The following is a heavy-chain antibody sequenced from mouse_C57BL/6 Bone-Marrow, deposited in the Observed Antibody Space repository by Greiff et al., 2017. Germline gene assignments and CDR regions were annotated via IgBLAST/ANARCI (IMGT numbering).Heavy chain of an antibody. CDR1: GYTFTSYW. V-gene: IGHV1-52*01. D-gene: IGHD1-1*01. J-gene: IGHJ3*01. CDR3: ARESYGSSPWFAY. Sequence: QVQLQQPGAELVRPGSSVKLSCKASGYTFTSYWMHWVKQRPIQGLEWIGNIDPSDSETHYNQKFKDKATLTVDKSSSTAYMQLSSLTSEDSAVYYCARESYGSSPWFAYWGQGTLVTVSA. CDR2: IDPSDSET.